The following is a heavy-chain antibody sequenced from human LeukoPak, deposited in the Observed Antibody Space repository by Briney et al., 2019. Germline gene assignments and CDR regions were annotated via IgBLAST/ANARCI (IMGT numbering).Heavy chain of an antibody. Sequence: PGGSLRLSCGASGFTFSTFGMSWVRQAPGKGLEWVASIVPDGSGRYYVDSVKGRFTISRDNAKNSLYLQMNSLRAEDTALYYCARSSNRQDDFWGQGTLVTVSS. D-gene: IGHD1-14*01. CDR2: IVPDGSGR. V-gene: IGHV3-7*01. CDR1: GFTFSTFG. J-gene: IGHJ4*02. CDR3: ARSSNRQDDF.